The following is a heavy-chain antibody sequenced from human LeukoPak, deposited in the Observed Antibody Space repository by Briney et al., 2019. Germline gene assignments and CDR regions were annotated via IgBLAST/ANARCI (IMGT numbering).Heavy chain of an antibody. CDR3: ARDSGGYSNYPNGYYFDY. D-gene: IGHD4-11*01. CDR2: INHSGST. Sequence: SETLSLTCAVYGGSFSGYYWSWIRQPPGKGLEWIGEINHSGSTNYNPSLKSRVTISVDTSKNQFSLKLSSVTAADTAVYYCARDSGGYSNYPNGYYFDYWGQGTLVTVSS. CDR1: GGSFSGYY. V-gene: IGHV4-34*01. J-gene: IGHJ4*02.